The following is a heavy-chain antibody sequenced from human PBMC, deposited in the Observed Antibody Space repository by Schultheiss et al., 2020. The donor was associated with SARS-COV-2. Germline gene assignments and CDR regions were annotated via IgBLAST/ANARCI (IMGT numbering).Heavy chain of an antibody. J-gene: IGHJ3*02. CDR2: MRSKAYGGTT. Sequence: GGSLRLSCAASGFSLITHGMHWVRQAPGKGLEWVGFMRSKAYGGTTEYAASVKGRFTISRDDSKSIAYLQMNSLKTEDTAVYYCTTTVTHGAFDIWGQGTMVTVSS. CDR3: TTTVTHGAFDI. V-gene: IGHV3-49*04. CDR1: GFSLITHG. D-gene: IGHD4-11*01.